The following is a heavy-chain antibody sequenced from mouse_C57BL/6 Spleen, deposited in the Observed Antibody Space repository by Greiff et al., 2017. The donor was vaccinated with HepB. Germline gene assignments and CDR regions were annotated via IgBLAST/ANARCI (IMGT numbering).Heavy chain of an antibody. CDR2: ISYDGSN. J-gene: IGHJ3*01. Sequence: EVQVVESGPGLVKPSQSLSLTCSVTGYSITSGYYWNWIRQFPGNKLEWMGYISYDGSNNYNPSLKNRISITRDTSKNQFFLKLNSVTTEDTATYYCATYYSKWFAYWGQGTLVTVSA. D-gene: IGHD2-5*01. CDR1: GYSITSGYY. V-gene: IGHV3-6*01. CDR3: ATYYSKWFAY.